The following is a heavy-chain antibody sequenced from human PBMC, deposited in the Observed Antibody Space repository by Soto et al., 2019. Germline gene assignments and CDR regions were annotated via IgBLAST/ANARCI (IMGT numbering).Heavy chain of an antibody. CDR1: GFTFSSYA. V-gene: IGHV3-30-3*01. Sequence: GGSLRLSCAASGFTFSSYAMHWVRQAPGKGLEWVAVISYDGSNKYYADSVKGRFTISRDNSKNTLYLQMNSLRAEDTAVYYCARDPRQLWFSPYYYYYGMDVWGQGTTVTVSS. CDR2: ISYDGSNK. D-gene: IGHD5-18*01. J-gene: IGHJ6*02. CDR3: ARDPRQLWFSPYYYYYGMDV.